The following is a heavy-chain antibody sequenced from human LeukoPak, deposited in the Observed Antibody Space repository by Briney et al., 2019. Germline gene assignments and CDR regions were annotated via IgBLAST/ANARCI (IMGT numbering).Heavy chain of an antibody. CDR2: ISSTSTYI. V-gene: IGHV3-21*01. J-gene: IGHJ4*02. Sequence: GGSLRLSCAASGFTFSNYNMNWVRRAPGMGLEWVSSISSTSTYIYYADSVKGRFTISRDNAKNSLYLQMNSLRADDTAVYYCARVFSDYVRYFDWGQGTLVTVSS. CDR1: GFTFSNYN. CDR3: ARVFSDYVRYFD. D-gene: IGHD3-9*01.